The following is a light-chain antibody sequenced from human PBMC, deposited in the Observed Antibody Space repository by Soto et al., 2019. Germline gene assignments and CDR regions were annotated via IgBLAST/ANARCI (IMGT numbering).Light chain of an antibody. CDR2: WAS. J-gene: IGKJ5*01. V-gene: IGKV4-1*01. CDR1: QRVLYSSNNKNY. Sequence: IVMTQSPDSLAVSLGERATINCKSRQRVLYSSNNKNYLAWYQQKPGQPPKLLIYWASTRDSGVPDRFSGSGSATDFTLKISRVAAADVGVYYCMQALQSLTFGQGTRLEI. CDR3: MQALQSLT.